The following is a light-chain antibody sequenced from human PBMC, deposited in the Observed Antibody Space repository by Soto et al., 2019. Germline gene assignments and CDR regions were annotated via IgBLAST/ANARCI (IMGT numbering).Light chain of an antibody. CDR3: SSYTSSSTLYG. CDR2: EVS. J-gene: IGLJ1*01. V-gene: IGLV2-14*01. CDR1: NSDVGGYNY. Sequence: QPALTYPASMSRSPRHSNTSTCTGTNSDVGGYNYVCSYQQHPGKRPILMIYEVSTRRSGDSTRHSRSKSGNPSSLTIPGLQAEDEADYYCSSYTSSSTLYGFGAGTKVTVL.